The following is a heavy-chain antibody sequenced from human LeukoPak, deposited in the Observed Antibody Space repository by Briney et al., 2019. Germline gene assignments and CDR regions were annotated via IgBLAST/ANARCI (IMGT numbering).Heavy chain of an antibody. CDR2: ISYDGSNK. V-gene: IGHV3-30*18. CDR1: GFTFSSYG. CDR3: ANLLRWEPY. J-gene: IGHJ4*02. Sequence: GGSLRLSCAASGFTFSSYGMHWVRQAPGKGLEWVAVISYDGSNKYYADSVKGRFTISRDNSKNMLYLQMNSLRAEDTAVYYCANLLRWEPYWGQGTLVTVSS. D-gene: IGHD4-23*01.